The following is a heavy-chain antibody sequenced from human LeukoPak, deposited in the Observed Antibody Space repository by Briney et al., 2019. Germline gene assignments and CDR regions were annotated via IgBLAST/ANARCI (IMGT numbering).Heavy chain of an antibody. CDR1: GGSINSNTYY. V-gene: IGHV4-39*02. CDR3: AREGGPYRPLDY. J-gene: IGHJ4*02. CDR2: IYYSGST. Sequence: SETLSLTCTVSGGSINSNTYYWGWIRQPPGKGLEWIGSIYYSGSTYYNPSLKSRVTISVDTSKNQFSLKLSSVTAADTAVYYCAREGGPYRPLDYSGQGTLVTVAS.